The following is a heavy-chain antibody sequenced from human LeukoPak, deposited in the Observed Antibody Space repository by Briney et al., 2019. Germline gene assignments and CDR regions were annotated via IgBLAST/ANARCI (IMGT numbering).Heavy chain of an antibody. Sequence: GGSLRLSCAASGFTFSSYAMHWVRQAPGKGLEGVAVISYDGSNKYYADSVKGRFTISRDNSKNTLYLQMNSLRAEDTAVYYCARGIFIAARPQFDYWGQGTLVTVSS. D-gene: IGHD6-6*01. CDR1: GFTFSSYA. J-gene: IGHJ4*02. V-gene: IGHV3-30-3*01. CDR2: ISYDGSNK. CDR3: ARGIFIAARPQFDY.